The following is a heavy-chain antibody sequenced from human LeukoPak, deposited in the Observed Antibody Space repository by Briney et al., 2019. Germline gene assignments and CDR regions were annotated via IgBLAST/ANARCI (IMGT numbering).Heavy chain of an antibody. D-gene: IGHD1-26*01. CDR2: IRSKANSYAT. Sequence: PGGSLRLSFAASGFTFSGSAMHWVRQASGKGLEWVGRIRSKANSYATAYAASVKGKFTISRDDSKNTAYLQMNSLKTEDTAVYYCTRQEVSRGSWVDYWGQGTLVTVSS. V-gene: IGHV3-73*01. CDR1: GFTFSGSA. J-gene: IGHJ4*02. CDR3: TRQEVSRGSWVDY.